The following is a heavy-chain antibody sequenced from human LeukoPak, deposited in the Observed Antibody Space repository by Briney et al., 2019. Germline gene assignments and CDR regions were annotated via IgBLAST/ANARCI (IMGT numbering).Heavy chain of an antibody. J-gene: IGHJ4*02. CDR1: GGTFSSCA. D-gene: IGHD5-18*01. Sequence: SVKVSCKASGGTFSSCAISWVRQAPGQGLEWMGGIIPIFGTANYAQKFQGRVTITADESTSTAYMELSSLRSEDTAVYYCARDLCRYGYCYFDYWGQGTLVTVSS. CDR2: IIPIFGTA. V-gene: IGHV1-69*01. CDR3: ARDLCRYGYCYFDY.